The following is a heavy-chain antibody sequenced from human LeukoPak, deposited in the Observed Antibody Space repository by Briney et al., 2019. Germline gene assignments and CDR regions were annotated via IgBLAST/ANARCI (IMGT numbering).Heavy chain of an antibody. J-gene: IGHJ3*02. CDR2: IIPIFGTA. Sequence: ASVKVSCKASGGTFSSYAISWVRQAPGQGLEWMGGIIPIFGTANYAQKFQGRVTITADESTSTAYMELSSLRSEDTAVYYCAREGYYDSSGFDAFDIWGQGTMVTVSS. V-gene: IGHV1-69*01. CDR3: AREGYYDSSGFDAFDI. CDR1: GGTFSSYA. D-gene: IGHD3-22*01.